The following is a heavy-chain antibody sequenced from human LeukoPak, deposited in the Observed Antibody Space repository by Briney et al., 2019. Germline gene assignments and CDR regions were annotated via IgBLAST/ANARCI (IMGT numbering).Heavy chain of an antibody. J-gene: IGHJ4*02. V-gene: IGHV3-30*02. D-gene: IGHD2-15*01. CDR2: TNYDGSDR. CDR1: GFTFRNYA. CDR3: AKDLPDRYSLEY. Sequence: GGSLRLSCAASGFTFRNYATYWVRQAPGKGLEWVAFTNYDGSDRCYADSVKGRFTVSRDNPKNTLYLQMNSLRTEDTAVYYCAKDLPDRYSLEYWGQGTMVTVPS.